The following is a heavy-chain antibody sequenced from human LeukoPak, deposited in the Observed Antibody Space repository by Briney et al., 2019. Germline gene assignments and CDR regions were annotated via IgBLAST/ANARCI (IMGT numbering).Heavy chain of an antibody. J-gene: IGHJ4*02. CDR2: ISGSGGTT. CDR3: AKERTGGWPFDY. V-gene: IGHV3-23*01. D-gene: IGHD6-19*01. CDR1: GLNFSRYA. Sequence: GGSLRLSCSVSGLNFSRYAMHWVRQAPGKGLEWVSGISGSGGTTYYADSVKGRLAISRDNSKNTLYLQMNSLRADDTAVYYCAKERTGGWPFDYRGQGTLVTVSS.